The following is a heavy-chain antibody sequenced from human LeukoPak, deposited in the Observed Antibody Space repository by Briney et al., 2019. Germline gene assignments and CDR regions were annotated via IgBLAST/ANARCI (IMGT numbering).Heavy chain of an antibody. V-gene: IGHV4-59*01. Sequence: SETLSLTCPVSGGSISSYYWSWSRQPPGKGLEWIGYIQNTGSTNYNPSLKSRVSISKDTSKNQFSLKLSSVTAADTAVYYCARHGSGWSFDYWGQGTLVTVSS. CDR3: ARHGSGWSFDY. CDR1: GGSISSYY. CDR2: IQNTGST. D-gene: IGHD6-19*01. J-gene: IGHJ4*02.